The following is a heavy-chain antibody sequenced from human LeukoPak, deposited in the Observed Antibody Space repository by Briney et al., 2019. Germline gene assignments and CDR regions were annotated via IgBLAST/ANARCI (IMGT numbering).Heavy chain of an antibody. D-gene: IGHD2/OR15-2a*01. J-gene: IGHJ1*01. Sequence: GGSLGLSCPVSGFTFSGYWVHWVRQVPGKGLVWVSRINSDWTTTTYADSVKGRFTTSRDDAKNTVYLQMNSLRVEDTAVYYCLVIIIGGSSQHWGPGTLVTVSS. CDR1: GFTFSGYW. CDR2: INSDWTTT. V-gene: IGHV3-74*01. CDR3: LVIIIGGSSQH.